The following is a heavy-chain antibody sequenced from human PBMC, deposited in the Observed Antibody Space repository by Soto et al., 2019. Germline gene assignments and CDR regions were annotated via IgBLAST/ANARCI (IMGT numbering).Heavy chain of an antibody. CDR3: ARQEKNRGSRKLYYYYGMDV. V-gene: IGHV4-39*01. J-gene: IGHJ6*02. D-gene: IGHD5-12*01. CDR2: IYYSGST. Sequence: QLQLQESGPGLVKPSETLSLTCTVSGGSISSSSYYWGWIRQPPGKGLEWIGSIYYSGSTYYNPSLKSRVTISVDTSKNQFSLKLSSVTAADTAVYYCARQEKNRGSRKLYYYYGMDVWGQGTTVTVSS. CDR1: GGSISSSSYY.